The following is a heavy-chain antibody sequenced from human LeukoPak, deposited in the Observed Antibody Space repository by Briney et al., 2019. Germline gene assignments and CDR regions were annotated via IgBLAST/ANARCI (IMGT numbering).Heavy chain of an antibody. J-gene: IGHJ4*02. CDR2: ISSSSNYI. Sequence: KPGGSLRLSCAASGFTFSSYSMNWVRQAPGEGLEWVSSISSSSNYIYYTDSVKGRFTISRDNAKNSLYLQMNSLRAEDTAVYYCAKSSNSGWYYFDYWGQGTLVTVSS. D-gene: IGHD6-19*01. CDR1: GFTFSSYS. V-gene: IGHV3-21*01. CDR3: AKSSNSGWYYFDY.